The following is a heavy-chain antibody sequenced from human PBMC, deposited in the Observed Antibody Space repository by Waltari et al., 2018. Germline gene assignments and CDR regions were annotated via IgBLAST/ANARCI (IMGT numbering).Heavy chain of an antibody. CDR2: IRSKAYGETT. V-gene: IGHV3-49*04. Sequence: DVQLAESGGGLVQPGRSLRLSCTTSGLTFFAYVIIWVRQAPGQGLEWVGFIRSKAYGETTDYAASVRGRFTISRDDSKSIAYLQMNSLKTEDTAIYFCARDLMYGEHPLFDRWGQGTLVTVSS. CDR3: ARDLMYGEHPLFDR. CDR1: GLTFFAYV. D-gene: IGHD4-17*01. J-gene: IGHJ5*02.